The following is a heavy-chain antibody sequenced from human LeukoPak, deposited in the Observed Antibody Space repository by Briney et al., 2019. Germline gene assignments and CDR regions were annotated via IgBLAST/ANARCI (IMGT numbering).Heavy chain of an antibody. CDR2: INPYNGNT. D-gene: IGHD6-13*01. CDR1: GYTFPSYG. V-gene: IGHV1-18*01. CDR3: ARVAAADYFDY. Sequence: ASVKVSCKASGYTFPSYGISWVRQSPGQGLEWMGWINPYNGNTNYAQKLQGRVTMTTDTSTSTAYMELRSLRSDDTAVYYCARVAAADYFDYWGQGTLVTVSS. J-gene: IGHJ4*02.